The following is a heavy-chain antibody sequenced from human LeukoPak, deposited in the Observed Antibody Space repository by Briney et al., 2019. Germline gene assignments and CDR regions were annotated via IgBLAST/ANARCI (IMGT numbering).Heavy chain of an antibody. J-gene: IGHJ4*02. CDR3: ARDPPGSGSLLHFDY. CDR1: GFTFSSYA. CDR2: ISGSLTNI. Sequence: GGSLRLSCVASGFTFSSYAMNWVRQAPGKGLEWVSSISGSLTNIYYADSVKGRFAVSRDNAKNSLYLQMNTLRAEDTAVYYCARDPPGSGSLLHFDYWGQGTVVTVSS. V-gene: IGHV3-21*01. D-gene: IGHD5-12*01.